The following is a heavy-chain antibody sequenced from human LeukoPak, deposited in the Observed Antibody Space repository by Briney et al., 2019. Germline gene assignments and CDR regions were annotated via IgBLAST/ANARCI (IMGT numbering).Heavy chain of an antibody. D-gene: IGHD2-2*01. CDR2: IKQDGSEK. CDR1: GFTFSSYW. J-gene: IGHJ5*02. V-gene: IGHV3-7*01. CDR3: ARDYIKDIVVVPAAFDP. Sequence: GGSLRLSCAASGFTFSSYWMSWVRQAPGKGLEWVANIKQDGSEKYYVDSVKGRFTISRDNAKNPLYLQMNSLRAEDTAVYYCARDYIKDIVVVPAAFDPWGQGTLVTVSS.